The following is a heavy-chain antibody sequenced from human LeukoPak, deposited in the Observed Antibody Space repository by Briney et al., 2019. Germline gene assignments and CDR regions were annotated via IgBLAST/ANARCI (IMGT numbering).Heavy chain of an antibody. V-gene: IGHV4-61*02. Sequence: PSQNLSLTXTVSGGSISSGSYYWSWIRQPAGNGLDWIGRIYTSGSTNYNPSLKSRVTISVDTSKNQFSLKLSSVTAADTAVYYCARGTSSWYPYWFDPWGQGTLVTVSS. D-gene: IGHD6-13*01. CDR2: IYTSGST. CDR3: ARGTSSWYPYWFDP. J-gene: IGHJ5*02. CDR1: GGSISSGSYY.